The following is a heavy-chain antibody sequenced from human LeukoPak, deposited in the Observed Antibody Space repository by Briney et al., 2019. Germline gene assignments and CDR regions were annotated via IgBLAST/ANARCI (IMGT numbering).Heavy chain of an antibody. D-gene: IGHD2-15*01. CDR2: VHYSLSS. CDR1: GVSFNGYY. V-gene: IGHV4-59*01. J-gene: IGHJ4*02. Sequence: SETLSLTCTVSGVSFNGYYWSWIRQPPGKGLEWIGDVHYSLSSNYSPSLESRVTISMDTSQRQFSLKLISVTAADTAVYYCACYTIVERNVDFWGQGMLVTVSS. CDR3: ACYTIVERNVDF.